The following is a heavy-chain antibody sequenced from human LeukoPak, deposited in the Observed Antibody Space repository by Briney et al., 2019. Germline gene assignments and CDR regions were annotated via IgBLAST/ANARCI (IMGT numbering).Heavy chain of an antibody. D-gene: IGHD3-3*01. J-gene: IGHJ6*02. Sequence: GGSLRLSCAASGFTFSNYGMNWVRQAPGKGLEWVPRISGTGGTTFYADSVKGRFTISRDNSKNTLYLQMNSLRAEDTAMYYCARDSYDFWSGYYRNYYYGMDVWGQGTTVTVSS. CDR1: GFTFSNYG. CDR3: ARDSYDFWSGYYRNYYYGMDV. CDR2: ISGTGGTT. V-gene: IGHV3-23*01.